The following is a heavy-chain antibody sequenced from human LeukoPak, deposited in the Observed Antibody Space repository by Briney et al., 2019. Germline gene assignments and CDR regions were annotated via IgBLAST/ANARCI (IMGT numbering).Heavy chain of an antibody. CDR2: MYSSGSS. CDR3: ARGGWLKTSYYFDF. V-gene: IGHV4-59*01. CDR1: GASINNYF. Sequence: PSETLSLTCTVSGASINNYFWSWVRQPPGKGLEWIGYMYSSGSSTYNPSLKSRVTMSIDPSRNQLSLRVTSVTAADTAVYYCARGGWLKTSYYFDFWGQGSLATVSS. D-gene: IGHD5-24*01. J-gene: IGHJ4*02.